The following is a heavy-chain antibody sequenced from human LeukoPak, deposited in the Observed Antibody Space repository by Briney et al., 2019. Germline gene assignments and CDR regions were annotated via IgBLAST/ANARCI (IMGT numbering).Heavy chain of an antibody. J-gene: IGHJ5*02. Sequence: SQTLSLTCTVSGGSISSDNNYWSWIRQPAGKGLEWIGRSHTSGSTNHNPSLNSRVTISIDTSKNQFSLKLSSVTATDTAVYYCARDRSDGGYNWFDPWGQGTLVTVSS. D-gene: IGHD2-15*01. V-gene: IGHV4-61*02. CDR1: GGSISSDNNY. CDR3: ARDRSDGGYNWFDP. CDR2: SHTSGST.